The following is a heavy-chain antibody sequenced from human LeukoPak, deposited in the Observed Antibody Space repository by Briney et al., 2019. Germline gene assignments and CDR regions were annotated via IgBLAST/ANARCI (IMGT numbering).Heavy chain of an antibody. Sequence: ASVKVSCKASGGTFSSYAISWVRQAPGQGLEWMGWINPKSGGTNYAQKFQGRVTMTRDTSTSTAYMELSRLRSDDTAVYYCARDLTSDSSGYYYKWGQGTLVTVSS. J-gene: IGHJ4*02. D-gene: IGHD3-22*01. CDR1: GGTFSSYA. CDR2: INPKSGGT. V-gene: IGHV1-2*02. CDR3: ARDLTSDSSGYYYK.